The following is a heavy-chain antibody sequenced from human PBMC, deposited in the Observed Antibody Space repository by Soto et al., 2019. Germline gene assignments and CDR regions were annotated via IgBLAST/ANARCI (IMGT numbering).Heavy chain of an antibody. V-gene: IGHV4-34*01. D-gene: IGHD3-9*01. J-gene: IGHJ6*02. CDR1: GGSFSGYY. Sequence: SETLSLTCAVYGGSFSGYYWSWIRQPPGKGLEWIGEINHSGSTNYNPSLKSRVTISVDTSKNQFSLKLSSVTAADTAVYYCARGQGFPLVIYYYYYGMDVWGQGTTVTVSS. CDR2: INHSGST. CDR3: ARGQGFPLVIYYYYYGMDV.